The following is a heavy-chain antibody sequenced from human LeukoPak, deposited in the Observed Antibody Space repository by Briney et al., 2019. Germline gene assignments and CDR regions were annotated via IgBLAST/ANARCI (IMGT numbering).Heavy chain of an antibody. CDR2: ISGSGGST. Sequence: GGSLRLSCAASGFTFSSYEMNWVRQAPGKGLEWVSAISGSGGSTYYADSVKGRFTISRDNSKNTLYLQMNSLRAEDTAVYYCAKDRRAGSYDYWGQGTLVTVSS. J-gene: IGHJ4*02. D-gene: IGHD3-10*01. V-gene: IGHV3-23*01. CDR3: AKDRRAGSYDY. CDR1: GFTFSSYE.